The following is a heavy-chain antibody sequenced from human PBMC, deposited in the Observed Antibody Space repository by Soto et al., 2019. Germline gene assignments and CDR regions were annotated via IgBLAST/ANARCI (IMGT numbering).Heavy chain of an antibody. CDR1: GFTFTRYW. J-gene: IGHJ6*02. Sequence: QAGGSLRLSCEASGFTFTRYWMHWVRQAPEKGLVWVSRINTDGTTTSYADSVKGRFTISRDNAQNTLHLQMDSLRAEDTAVYYCARVLEEYSDGYYYNYYAMDVWGQGTTVTVSS. V-gene: IGHV3-74*01. D-gene: IGHD5-12*01. CDR2: INTDGTTT. CDR3: ARVLEEYSDGYYYNYYAMDV.